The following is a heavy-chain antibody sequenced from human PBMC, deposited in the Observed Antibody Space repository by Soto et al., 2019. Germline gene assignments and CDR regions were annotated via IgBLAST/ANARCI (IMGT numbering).Heavy chain of an antibody. V-gene: IGHV1-2*04. D-gene: IGHD3-10*01. J-gene: IGHJ4*02. CDR2: INPNSGGT. CDR3: ARGAGSYYKGYYFDY. Sequence: GASVKVSCKASGYTFTGYYMHWVRQAPGQGLEWMGWINPNSGGTNYARKFQGWVTMTRDTSISTAYMELSRLRSDDTAVYYCARGAGSYYKGYYFDYWGQGTLVTV. CDR1: GYTFTGYY.